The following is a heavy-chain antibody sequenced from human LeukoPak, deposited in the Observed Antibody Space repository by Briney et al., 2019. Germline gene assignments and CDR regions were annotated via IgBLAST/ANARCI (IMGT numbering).Heavy chain of an antibody. CDR1: GFTFGIYW. J-gene: IGHJ4*02. CDR2: IKQDGSEK. CDR3: ARDYYGSGWYGDY. Sequence: GGSLRLSCAASGFTFGIYWMSWVRQAPGKGLEWVANIKQDGSEKFYVDSVKGRFTLPRDNAKNSLFLQMNSLRAEDTAVYYCARDYYGSGWYGDYWGQGTLVTVSS. D-gene: IGHD6-19*01. V-gene: IGHV3-7*04.